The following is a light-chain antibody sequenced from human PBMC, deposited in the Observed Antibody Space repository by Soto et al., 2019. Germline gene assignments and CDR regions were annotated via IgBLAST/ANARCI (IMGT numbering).Light chain of an antibody. CDR1: QSVSSSY. CDR2: GAS. Sequence: EIVLTQSPGTLPLSPGERATLSCRASQSVSSSYLAWYQQKPGQAPRLLIYGASSRATGIPDRFSGSGSGTDFTLTISRLEPEDFAAYYCQQYGSSSITFGQGTRLEIK. CDR3: QQYGSSSIT. J-gene: IGKJ5*01. V-gene: IGKV3-20*01.